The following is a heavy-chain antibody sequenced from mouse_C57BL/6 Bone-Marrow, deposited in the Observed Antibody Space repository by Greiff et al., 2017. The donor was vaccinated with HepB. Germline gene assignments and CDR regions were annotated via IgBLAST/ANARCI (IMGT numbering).Heavy chain of an antibody. CDR1: GYTFTSYG. CDR2: IYPRSGNT. Sequence: VKLMESGAELARPGASVKLSCKASGYTFTSYGISWVKQRTGQGLEWIGEIYPRSGNTYYNEKFKGKATLTADKSSSTAYMELRSLTSEDSAVYFCARRMITTVVGYYFDYWGQGTTLTVSS. J-gene: IGHJ2*01. D-gene: IGHD1-1*01. CDR3: ARRMITTVVGYYFDY. V-gene: IGHV1-81*01.